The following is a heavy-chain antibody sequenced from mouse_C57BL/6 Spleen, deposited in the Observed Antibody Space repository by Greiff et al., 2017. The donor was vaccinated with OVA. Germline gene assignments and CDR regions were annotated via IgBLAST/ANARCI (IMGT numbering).Heavy chain of an antibody. D-gene: IGHD1-1*01. CDR3: AREGDYGTFDY. Sequence: EVKLMESGGGLVKPGGSLKLSCAASGFTFSSYAMSWVRQTPEKRLEWVATISDGGSYTYYPDNVKGRFTISRDNAKNNLCLQMSHLKSEDTAMYYCAREGDYGTFDYWGQGTTLTVSS. V-gene: IGHV5-4*01. CDR1: GFTFSSYA. CDR2: ISDGGSYT. J-gene: IGHJ2*01.